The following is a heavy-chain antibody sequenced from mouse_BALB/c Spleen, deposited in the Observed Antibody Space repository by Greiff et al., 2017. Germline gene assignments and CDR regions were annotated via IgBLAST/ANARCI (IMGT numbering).Heavy chain of an antibody. CDR3: ARSYYGSSPYAMDY. CDR1: GFTFSSFG. V-gene: IGHV5-17*02. CDR2: ISSGSSTI. Sequence: EVHLVESGGGLVQPGGSQKLSCAASGFTFSSFGMHWVRQAPEKGLEWVAYISSGSSTIYYADTVKGRFTISRDNPKNTLFLQMTSLRSEDTAMYYCARSYYGSSPYAMDYWGQGTSVTVSS. J-gene: IGHJ4*01. D-gene: IGHD1-1*01.